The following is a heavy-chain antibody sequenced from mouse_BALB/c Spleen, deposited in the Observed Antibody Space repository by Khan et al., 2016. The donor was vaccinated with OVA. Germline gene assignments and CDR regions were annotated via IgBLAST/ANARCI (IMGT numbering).Heavy chain of an antibody. J-gene: IGHJ2*01. CDR2: IDPANDNS. V-gene: IGHV14-3*02. CDR3: APAGTGDYFDY. Sequence: EVKLLESGAELVKPGASVKLSCTASGFNIKDTHMHWVKQRPEQGLEWIGRIDPANDNSKYDPRFQGKATITADTSSNTAYLHLSSLTSEDTAFYYCAPAGTGDYFDYWGQGTTLTVSS. D-gene: IGHD4-1*01. CDR1: GFNIKDTH.